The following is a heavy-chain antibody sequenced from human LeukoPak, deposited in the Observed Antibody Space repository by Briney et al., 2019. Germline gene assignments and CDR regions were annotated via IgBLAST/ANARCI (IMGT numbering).Heavy chain of an antibody. CDR1: GGSFSGYY. CDR2: INHSGST. Sequence: PSETLSLTCAVYGGSFSGYYWSWIRQPPGKGLEWIGEINHSGSTNYNPSLKSRVTISVDTSKNLFSLKLSSVTAADTAVYYCARGGIQLWLRGVGGGRGTYFDYWGQGTLVTVSS. V-gene: IGHV4-34*01. D-gene: IGHD5-18*01. J-gene: IGHJ4*02. CDR3: ARGGIQLWLRGVGGGRGTYFDY.